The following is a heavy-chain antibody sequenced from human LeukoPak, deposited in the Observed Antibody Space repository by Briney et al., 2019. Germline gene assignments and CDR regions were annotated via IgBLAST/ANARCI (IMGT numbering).Heavy chain of an antibody. CDR2: ISSSSSYI. J-gene: IGHJ4*02. V-gene: IGHV3-21*01. CDR1: GFTFSSYS. CDR3: ARGWFGELWYYFDY. Sequence: GGSLRLSCAASGFTFSSYSMNWVRQAPGKGLEWVSSISSSSSYIYYADSVKGRFTISRDNAKNSLYLQMNSLRAEDTAVYYCARGWFGELWYYFDYWGQGTLVTASS. D-gene: IGHD3-10*01.